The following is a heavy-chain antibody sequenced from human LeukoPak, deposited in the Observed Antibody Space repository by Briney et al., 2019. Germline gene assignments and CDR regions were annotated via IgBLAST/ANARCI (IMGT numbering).Heavy chain of an antibody. Sequence: GGSLRLSCAASGFTFSSYWMHWVRQAPGKGLVWVSRINSDGSGTSYADSVKGRFTISRDNAKNTLYLQMNSLRAEDTAVYYCARDDAGYSYDPRGWFDPWGQGTLVTVSS. CDR3: ARDDAGYSYDPRGWFDP. V-gene: IGHV3-74*01. CDR2: INSDGSGT. D-gene: IGHD5-18*01. J-gene: IGHJ5*02. CDR1: GFTFSSYW.